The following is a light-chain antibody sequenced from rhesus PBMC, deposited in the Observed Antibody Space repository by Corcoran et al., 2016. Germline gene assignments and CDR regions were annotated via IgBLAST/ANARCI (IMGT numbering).Light chain of an antibody. Sequence: QAALTQPRSVSGSPGQSVTISCTGTSSDIGGYNYVSWYQQHPGTAPKLMIYEVSKRPSGGSDRFSGAKSGNTASLTISGLQPEDDADYYCCSYAGSFTFIFGAGTRLTVL. V-gene: IGLV2-32*01. CDR1: SSDIGGYNY. CDR3: CSYAGSFTFI. CDR2: EVS. J-gene: IGLJ1*01.